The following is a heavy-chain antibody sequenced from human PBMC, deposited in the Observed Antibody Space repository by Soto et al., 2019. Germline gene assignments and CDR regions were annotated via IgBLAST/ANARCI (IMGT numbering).Heavy chain of an antibody. CDR1: GFIFSDYY. CDR3: ARAWKIEKFGVISMSKGLDV. Sequence: QVQLVESGGGLVKAGGSLRLSCAASGFIFSDYYMTWFRQAPGKGLEWLSCSSNRDRSTYYADSVKDRFVVSKDNAKNLVYQQMNSLRAEDTAVYFCARAWKIEKFGVISMSKGLDVWGQGTTVTVSS. D-gene: IGHD3-3*01. V-gene: IGHV3-11*01. J-gene: IGHJ6*02. CDR2: SSNRDRST.